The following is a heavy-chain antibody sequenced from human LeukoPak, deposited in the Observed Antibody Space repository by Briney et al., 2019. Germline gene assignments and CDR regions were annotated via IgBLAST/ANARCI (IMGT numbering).Heavy chain of an antibody. V-gene: IGHV3-48*03. CDR1: GFTFSSYE. CDR3: AKEGVVAAKFR. D-gene: IGHD2-15*01. Sequence: QTGVSLTLSCAASGFTFSSYEMVWLPHAPGKGREGVSYINTNGGTIYYTDSVKGRFTISRDNAKSSLYLQMNSLRAEDTAVYYCAKEGVVAAKFRWGQGTLVSVS. J-gene: IGHJ4*02. CDR2: INTNGGTI.